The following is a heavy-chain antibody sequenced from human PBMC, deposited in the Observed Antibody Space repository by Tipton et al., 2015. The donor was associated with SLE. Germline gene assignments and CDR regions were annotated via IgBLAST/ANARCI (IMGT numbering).Heavy chain of an antibody. Sequence: TLSLTCTVSGYSITSGYYWGWIRQSPGKGLEWIGSIYHSGSTYYNPSLKKRATISVDTSKNQFSLKLTSVTAADTAVYYCARHKSGSPMPHYHYFGLDVWGLGSSVTVSS. CDR1: GYSITSGYY. CDR2: IYHSGST. V-gene: IGHV4-38-2*02. CDR3: ARHKSGSPMPHYHYFGLDV. D-gene: IGHD2-2*01. J-gene: IGHJ6*02.